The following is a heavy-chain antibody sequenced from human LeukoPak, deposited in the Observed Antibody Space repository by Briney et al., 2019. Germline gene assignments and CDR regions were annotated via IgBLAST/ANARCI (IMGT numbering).Heavy chain of an antibody. CDR3: ARAHSSSWVFDP. Sequence: ASVKVSCKASGYTFTSYDINWVRQATGQGLEWMGWMNPNSGNTGYAQKFQGRVTITRNTSISTAYMELSSLRSEDTAVYYCARAHSSSWVFDPWGQGTLVTVSS. CDR2: MNPNSGNT. CDR1: GYTFTSYD. J-gene: IGHJ5*02. D-gene: IGHD6-13*01. V-gene: IGHV1-8*01.